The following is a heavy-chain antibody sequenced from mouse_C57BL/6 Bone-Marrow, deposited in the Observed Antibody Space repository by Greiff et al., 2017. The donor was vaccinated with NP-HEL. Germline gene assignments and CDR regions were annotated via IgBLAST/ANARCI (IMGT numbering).Heavy chain of an antibody. CDR2: ISYDGSN. V-gene: IGHV3-6*01. D-gene: IGHD1-1*01. J-gene: IGHJ4*01. Sequence: EVQLQQSGPGLVKPSQSLSLTCSVTGYSITSGYYWNWIRQFPGNKLEWMGYISYDGSNKYNPSLKNRISITRDTSKNQFFLKLNSVTTEDTATYYCARWTTVVATEGAMDYWGQGTSVTVSS. CDR3: ARWTTVVATEGAMDY. CDR1: GYSITSGYY.